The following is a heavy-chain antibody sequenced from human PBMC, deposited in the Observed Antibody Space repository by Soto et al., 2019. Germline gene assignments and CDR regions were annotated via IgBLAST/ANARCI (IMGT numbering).Heavy chain of an antibody. CDR1: NFSISSGFY. CDR2: IFHSGRT. J-gene: IGHJ4*02. D-gene: IGHD2-15*01. CDR3: ARARSGGSLNFDY. Sequence: PSETLSLTCAVSNFSISSGFYWGWIRQPPGKGLEWIGSIFHSGRTYSNPSLKSRVTISVDTSKNQFSLKLTSVTAAVTAVFYWARARSGGSLNFDYWGQGTVVTV. V-gene: IGHV4-38-2*01.